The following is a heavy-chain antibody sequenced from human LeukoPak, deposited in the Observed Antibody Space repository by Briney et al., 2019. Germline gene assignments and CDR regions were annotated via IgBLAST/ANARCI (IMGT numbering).Heavy chain of an antibody. CDR2: IYYSGST. CDR1: GGSISSYY. CDR3: ARDRGDNWNSLNFDY. D-gene: IGHD1-7*01. J-gene: IGHJ4*02. Sequence: SETLSLTCTVSGGSISSYYWSWIRQPPGKGLEWIGYIYYSGSTNYNPSLKSRVTISVDTSKNQFSLQLNSVTPEDTAVYYCARDRGDNWNSLNFDYWGQGTLVTVSS. V-gene: IGHV4-59*12.